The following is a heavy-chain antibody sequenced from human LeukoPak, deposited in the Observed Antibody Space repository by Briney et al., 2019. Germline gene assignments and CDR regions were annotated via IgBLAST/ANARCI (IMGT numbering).Heavy chain of an antibody. J-gene: IGHJ4*02. Sequence: PGGSLTLSCAGSGFTVINNYMSWVRQAPGKGLEWVSLIYSGGSTYYADSVKGRFTISRDNSKNTLYLQMNSLRAEDTAVYYCARGPLYYYDSSGYLDYWGQGTLVTVSS. CDR3: ARGPLYYYDSSGYLDY. V-gene: IGHV3-66*01. CDR1: GFTVINNY. CDR2: IYSGGST. D-gene: IGHD3-22*01.